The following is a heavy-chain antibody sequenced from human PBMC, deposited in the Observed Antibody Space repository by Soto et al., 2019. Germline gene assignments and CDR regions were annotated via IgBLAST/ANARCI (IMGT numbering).Heavy chain of an antibody. V-gene: IGHV1-69*06. Sequence: QVQRVQSGAEVKNPGSSVKVSCKTSGGTFNSYLIDWVRQAPGQGLEWMGGIIPAFGTAKYAQKFQGRVTITADKSTTTAYMELRTLTSEDTAVYYCARGLDQPPVGLYFDNWGQGTLVTVSS. CDR1: GGTFNSYL. CDR3: ARGLDQPPVGLYFDN. D-gene: IGHD2-2*01. J-gene: IGHJ4*02. CDR2: IIPAFGTA.